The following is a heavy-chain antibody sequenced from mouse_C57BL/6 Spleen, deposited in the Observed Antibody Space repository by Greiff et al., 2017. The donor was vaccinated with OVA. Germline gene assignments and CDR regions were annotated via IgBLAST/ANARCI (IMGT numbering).Heavy chain of an antibody. D-gene: IGHD1-1*01. CDR3: ARSPPPTVVGGYYFDY. V-gene: IGHV1-52*01. CDR1: GYTFTSYW. J-gene: IGHJ2*01. Sequence: QVQLQQPGAELVRPGSSVKLSCKASGYTFTSYWMHWVKQRPIQGLDWIGNIDPSDSETHYNQKFKDKATLTVDKSSSTAYMQLSSLTSEDSAVYYCARSPPPTVVGGYYFDYWGQGTTLTVSS. CDR2: IDPSDSET.